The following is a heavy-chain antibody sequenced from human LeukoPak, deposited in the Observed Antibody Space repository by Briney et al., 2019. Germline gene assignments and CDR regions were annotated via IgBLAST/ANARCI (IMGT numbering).Heavy chain of an antibody. CDR3: ASGREGYFDY. J-gene: IGHJ4*02. CDR2: INWNGGST. D-gene: IGHD1-26*01. V-gene: IGHV3-20*04. Sequence: GGSLRLSCAASGFTFGSYGMSWVRQAPGKGLEWVSGINWNGGSTGYADSVKGRFTISRDNAKNSLYLQMNSLRAEDTALYYCASGREGYFDYWGQGTLVTVSS. CDR1: GFTFGSYG.